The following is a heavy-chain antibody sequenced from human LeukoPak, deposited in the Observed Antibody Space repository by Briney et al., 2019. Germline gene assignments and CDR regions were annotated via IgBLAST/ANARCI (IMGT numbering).Heavy chain of an antibody. CDR2: IIPMFGTA. CDR1: GGTFSSYA. V-gene: IGHV1-69*13. CDR3: ARHGTVPAAITWDYYFDY. D-gene: IGHD2-2*01. Sequence: SVKVSCKASGGTFSSYAISWVRQAPGQGLEWMGGIIPMFGTANYAQKFQGRVTITADESTSTAYMELSSLRSEDTAVYYCARHGTVPAAITWDYYFDYWGQGTLVTVSS. J-gene: IGHJ4*02.